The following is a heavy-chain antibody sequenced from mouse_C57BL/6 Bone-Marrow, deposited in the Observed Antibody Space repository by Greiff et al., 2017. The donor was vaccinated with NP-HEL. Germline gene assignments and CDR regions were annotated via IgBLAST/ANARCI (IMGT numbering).Heavy chain of an antibody. CDR2: INPSSGYT. CDR1: GYTFTSYW. J-gene: IGHJ4*01. Sequence: QVQLKQSGAELVKPGASVKLSCKASGYTFTSYWMHWVKQRPGQGLEWIGYINPSSGYTKYNQKFKDKATLTADKSSSTAYMQLSSLTYEDSAVYYCAREDYYGSDAKDYWDQGTSVTVSS. V-gene: IGHV1-7*01. D-gene: IGHD1-1*01. CDR3: AREDYYGSDAKDY.